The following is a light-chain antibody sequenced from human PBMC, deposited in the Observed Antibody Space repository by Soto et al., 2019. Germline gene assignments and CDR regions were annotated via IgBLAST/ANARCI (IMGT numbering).Light chain of an antibody. J-gene: IGLJ2*01. Sequence: QSALTQPASVSGSPGQSITISCTGTSSDVGGYNYVSWYQLHPDKAPKLMIFDVTNRPSGVSNRFPGSKSGNTACLTISGLQAEDEADYYCSSYTSSNTVVFGGGTKLTVL. CDR1: SSDVGGYNY. CDR2: DVT. V-gene: IGLV2-14*01. CDR3: SSYTSSNTVV.